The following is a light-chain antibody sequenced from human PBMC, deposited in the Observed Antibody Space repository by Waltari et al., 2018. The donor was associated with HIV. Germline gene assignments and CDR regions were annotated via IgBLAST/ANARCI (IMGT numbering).Light chain of an antibody. CDR3: QQTYSAPWT. V-gene: IGKV1-39*01. CDR1: QNINRF. Sequence: DIQTTQSPSSMYASVGDRVPITCRASQNINRFLNWYQQKSGKAPNLLINGSSTLQSGVPSRFSGSGSGTDFTLTISGLHPEDFATYYCQQTYSAPWTFGQGTKVEIK. CDR2: GSS. J-gene: IGKJ1*01.